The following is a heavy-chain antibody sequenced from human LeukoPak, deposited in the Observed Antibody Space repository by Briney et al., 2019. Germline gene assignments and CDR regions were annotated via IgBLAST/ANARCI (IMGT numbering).Heavy chain of an antibody. CDR3: ARDFYGSGTSTEY. J-gene: IGHJ4*02. V-gene: IGHV4-4*07. CDR1: GGSISNYY. Sequence: SETLSLTCTVSGGSISNYYWSWIRQPAGKGLEWIGRIYNSGSTNYNPSLKSRVTISVDKSKNRFSLKLTSVTAADTAVYYCARDFYGSGTSTEYWGQGTLVTVSS. CDR2: IYNSGST. D-gene: IGHD3-10*01.